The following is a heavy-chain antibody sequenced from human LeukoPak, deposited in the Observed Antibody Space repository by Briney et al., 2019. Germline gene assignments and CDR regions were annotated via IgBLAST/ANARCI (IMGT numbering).Heavy chain of an antibody. CDR1: GFTFSSYW. Sequence: GGSLRLSCAASGFTFSSYWMSWVRQAPGKGLEWVAIVKQDESEKYYVDSVKGRFTISRDNARNSVYLQMNSLRGEDTAIYYCARDHEWGGQGTLVTVSS. V-gene: IGHV3-7*01. D-gene: IGHD1-26*01. J-gene: IGHJ1*01. CDR3: ARDHEW. CDR2: VKQDESEK.